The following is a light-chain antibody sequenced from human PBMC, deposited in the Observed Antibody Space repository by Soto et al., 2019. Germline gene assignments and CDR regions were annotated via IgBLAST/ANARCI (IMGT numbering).Light chain of an antibody. CDR1: QSVASNY. CDR2: GAS. V-gene: IGKV3-20*01. J-gene: IGKJ2*01. CDR3: QQYGISPPYT. Sequence: EIVLTQSPGTLSLSPGERATLSCRASQSVASNYLAWYQQKPGQTPRLLIYGASSRSTDIPDRFSGSESATDFTLTISSLEPEDFAVYYCQQYGISPPYTFGQGTKLEIK.